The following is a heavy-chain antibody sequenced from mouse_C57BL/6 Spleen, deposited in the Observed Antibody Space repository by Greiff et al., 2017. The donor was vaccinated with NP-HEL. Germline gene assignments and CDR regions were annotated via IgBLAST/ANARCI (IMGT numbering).Heavy chain of an antibody. CDR3: ARAPLYLLRATDY. J-gene: IGHJ4*01. CDR2: IWSGGST. V-gene: IGHV2-2*01. CDR1: GFSLTSYG. Sequence: VQGVESGPGLVQPSQSLSITCTVSGFSLTSYGVHWVRQSPGKGLEWLGVIWSGGSTDYNAAFISRLSISKDNSKSQVFFKMNSLQADDTAIYYCARAPLYLLRATDYWGQGTSVTVSS. D-gene: IGHD1-1*01.